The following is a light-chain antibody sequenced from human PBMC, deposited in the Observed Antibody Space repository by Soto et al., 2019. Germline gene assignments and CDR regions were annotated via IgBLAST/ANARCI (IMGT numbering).Light chain of an antibody. V-gene: IGKV1-27*01. CDR2: AAS. Sequence: DIQMTQSPSSLSASIGDRVTITCRASQGISNYLAWHQQKPWKAPKVLIYAASTLHSGVPSRFSGSGSGTDFTLTISSLQPEDVATYYFQKYNSAPEAFGPGTKVDIK. J-gene: IGKJ3*01. CDR1: QGISNY. CDR3: QKYNSAPEA.